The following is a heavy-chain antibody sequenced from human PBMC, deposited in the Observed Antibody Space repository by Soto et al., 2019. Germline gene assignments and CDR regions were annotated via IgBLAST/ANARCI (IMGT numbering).Heavy chain of an antibody. CDR1: GGSISSGGYY. D-gene: IGHD3-10*01. CDR3: ASGVLLWFGEGNDAFDI. CDR2: IYYSGST. J-gene: IGHJ3*02. Sequence: SETLSLTCTVSGGSISSGGYYWSWIRQHPGKGLEWIGYIYYSGSTYYNPSLKSRVTISVDTSKNQFSLKLSSVTAADAAVYYCASGVLLWFGEGNDAFDIWGQGTMVT. V-gene: IGHV4-31*03.